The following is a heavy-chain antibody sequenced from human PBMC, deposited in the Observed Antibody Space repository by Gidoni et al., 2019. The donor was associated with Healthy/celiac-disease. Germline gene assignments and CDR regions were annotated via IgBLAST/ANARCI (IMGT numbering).Heavy chain of an antibody. CDR3: TRDKTRITMVRGKRDYYYGMDA. D-gene: IGHD3-10*01. CDR2: IRSKAYGGTT. CDR1: GFTFGDYA. Sequence: EVQLVESGGGLVQPGRSLRLSCTASGFTFGDYAMSWVRPAPGKGLEWVGFIRSKAYGGTTEYAASVKGRFTISRDDSKSIAYLQMNSLKTEDTAVYYCTRDKTRITMVRGKRDYYYGMDAWGQGTTVTVSS. J-gene: IGHJ6*02. V-gene: IGHV3-49*04.